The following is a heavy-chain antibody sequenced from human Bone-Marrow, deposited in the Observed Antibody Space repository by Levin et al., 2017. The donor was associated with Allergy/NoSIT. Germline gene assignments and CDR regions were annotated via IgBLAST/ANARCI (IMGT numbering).Heavy chain of an antibody. J-gene: IGHJ3*02. V-gene: IGHV3-30*04. CDR1: GFSFSRHA. CDR3: ARDIGEWELLLSAFDI. CDR2: ILHDGRNK. D-gene: IGHD1-26*01. Sequence: GESLKISCAASGFSFSRHAMHWVRQAPGKGLEWVAFILHDGRNKYYADSVKGRFTISRDNSKNTLYLQMNSLRAEDTAVYYCARDIGEWELLLSAFDIWGQGTMVTVSS.